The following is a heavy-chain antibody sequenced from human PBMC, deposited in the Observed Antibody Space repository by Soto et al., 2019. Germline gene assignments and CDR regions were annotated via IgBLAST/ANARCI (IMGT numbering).Heavy chain of an antibody. V-gene: IGHV3-21*01. J-gene: IGHJ5*02. CDR2: ISSSSSYI. D-gene: IGHD3-22*01. CDR1: GFTFSSYS. CDR3: ARDVVITGWFDP. Sequence: PGGSLRLSCAASGFTFSSYSMNWVRQAPGKGLEWVSSISSSSSYIYYADSVKGRFTISRDNAKNSLYLQMNSLRAEDTAVYYCARDVVITGWFDPWGQGTLVTVSS.